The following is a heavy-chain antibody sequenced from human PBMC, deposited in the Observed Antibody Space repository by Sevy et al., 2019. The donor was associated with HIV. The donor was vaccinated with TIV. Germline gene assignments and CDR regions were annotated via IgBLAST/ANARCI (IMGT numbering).Heavy chain of an antibody. CDR3: ARDQWLGEPSIDY. CDR1: GFAFSRYG. V-gene: IGHV3-33*08. J-gene: IGHJ4*02. Sequence: GGSLRLSCVASGFAFSRYGMHWVRQAPGRGLEWVAVIWYDGSYKYYADSVKGRFTVSRDNSKNTVYLQLNNMRAEDTALYYCARDQWLGEPSIDYWGQGTLVTVSS. CDR2: IWYDGSYK. D-gene: IGHD3-22*01.